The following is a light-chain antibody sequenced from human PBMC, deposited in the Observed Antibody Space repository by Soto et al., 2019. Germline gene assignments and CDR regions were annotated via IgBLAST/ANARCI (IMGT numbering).Light chain of an antibody. Sequence: QSVLTQPPSVSGSPGHSVAISCTGTSSDVGSYNRVSWYQQPPGSAPKLMIYDVSNRPSGVPDRFSGSKSGNAASLTISGLQAEDEADYYRSSYTSINTYVFGTGTKVTVL. J-gene: IGLJ1*01. CDR3: SSYTSINTYV. CDR2: DVS. V-gene: IGLV2-18*02. CDR1: SSDVGSYNR.